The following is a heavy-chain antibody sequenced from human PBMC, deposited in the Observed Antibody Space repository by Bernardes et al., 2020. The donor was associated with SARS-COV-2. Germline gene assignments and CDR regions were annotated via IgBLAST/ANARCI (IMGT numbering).Heavy chain of an antibody. J-gene: IGHJ4*02. Sequence: TLSLTCTVSGGSISSSNYYWGWIRQPPGKGLEWIGSIYYSGTTYYNPSLKSRVTISVDTSRDQFSLKLNSVTAADTAVYYCARHVFDSSGYYWFFDYWGQGTLVTVSS. D-gene: IGHD3-22*01. CDR1: GGSISSSNYY. CDR2: IYYSGTT. CDR3: ARHVFDSSGYYWFFDY. V-gene: IGHV4-39*01.